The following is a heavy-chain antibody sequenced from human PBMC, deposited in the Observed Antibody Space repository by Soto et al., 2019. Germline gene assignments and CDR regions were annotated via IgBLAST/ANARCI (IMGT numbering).Heavy chain of an antibody. CDR3: KKLPWADYGGIFDP. D-gene: IGHD4-17*01. Sequence: TLSLTCTVSGASISSGDYYWSWIRQPPGKGLEWIGYIYYSGSTYYNPSLKSRVTISVDTSKNQFSLKLSSVTTADTAVYYCKKLPWADYGGIFDPWGQGTLVTVSS. J-gene: IGHJ5*02. CDR1: GASISSGDYY. CDR2: IYYSGST. V-gene: IGHV4-30-4*03.